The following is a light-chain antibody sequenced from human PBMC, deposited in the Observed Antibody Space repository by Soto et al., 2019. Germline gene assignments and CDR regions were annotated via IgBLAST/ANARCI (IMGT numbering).Light chain of an antibody. J-gene: IGLJ1*01. V-gene: IGLV2-14*01. Sequence: QSALTQPASVSGSPGQSITISCSGTSSDVGAYNYVSWYQQRPGKAPKLMIYDVTNRPSGVSNRFSGSKSGNTASLTISGLQAEDEADYYCSSFTSGNTLLFGTGTKLTVL. CDR2: DVT. CDR1: SSDVGAYNY. CDR3: SSFTSGNTLL.